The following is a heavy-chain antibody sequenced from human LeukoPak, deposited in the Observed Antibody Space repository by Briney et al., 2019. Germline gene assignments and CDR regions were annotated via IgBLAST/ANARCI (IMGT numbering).Heavy chain of an antibody. CDR1: GFTFSSYG. CDR3: AFANYDSSGSLGD. J-gene: IGHJ4*02. Sequence: PGGSLRLSCAASGFTFSSYGMHWVRQAPGKGLEWVAVISYDGSNKYYADSVKGRFTISRDNSKNTLYLQMNSLRAEDTAVYYCAFANYDSSGSLGDWGQGTLVTVSS. D-gene: IGHD3-22*01. V-gene: IGHV3-30*03. CDR2: ISYDGSNK.